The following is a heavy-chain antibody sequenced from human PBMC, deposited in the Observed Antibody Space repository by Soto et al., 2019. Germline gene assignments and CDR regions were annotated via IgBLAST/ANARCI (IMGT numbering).Heavy chain of an antibody. CDR3: ALVRGVDYYYGMDV. CDR2: TYYRSKWYN. D-gene: IGHD3-10*02. CDR1: GDSVSSNSAA. V-gene: IGHV6-1*01. J-gene: IGHJ6*02. Sequence: QSQTLSLTCAISGDSVSSNSAAWNWIRQSPSRGLEWLGRTYYRSKWYNDYAVSVKSRITINPDTSKNQFSLQLNSVTPEDTAVYYCALVRGVDYYYGMDVWGQGTTVTVSS.